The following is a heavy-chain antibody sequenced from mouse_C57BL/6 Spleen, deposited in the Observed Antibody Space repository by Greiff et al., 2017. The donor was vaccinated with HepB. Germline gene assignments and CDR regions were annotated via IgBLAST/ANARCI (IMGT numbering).Heavy chain of an antibody. J-gene: IGHJ2*01. V-gene: IGHV5-17*01. CDR2: ISSGSSTI. CDR1: GFTFSDYG. D-gene: IGHD1-1*01. Sequence: DVHLVESGGGLVKPGGSLKLSCAASGFTFSDYGMHWVRQAPEKGLEWVAYISSGSSTIYYADTVKGRFTISRDNAKNTLFLQMTSLRSEDTAMYYCARPHLGGSSYPDYWGQGTTLTVSS. CDR3: ARPHLGGSSYPDY.